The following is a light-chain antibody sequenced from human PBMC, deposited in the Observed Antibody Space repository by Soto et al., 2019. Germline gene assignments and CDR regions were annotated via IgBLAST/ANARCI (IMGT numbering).Light chain of an antibody. CDR1: QSLLHKNGNNY. J-gene: IGKJ3*01. CDR2: MGS. CDR3: MQALQTRT. V-gene: IGKV2-28*01. Sequence: DIVMTQSPPSLPVTPGEAASISCRSSQSLLHKNGNNYFNWYLQKPGQSPQVLIYMGSKRASGVPDRFSGSGSGTYFTLKISRVEAEGVGVYYCMQALQTRTFGPGTKVDIK.